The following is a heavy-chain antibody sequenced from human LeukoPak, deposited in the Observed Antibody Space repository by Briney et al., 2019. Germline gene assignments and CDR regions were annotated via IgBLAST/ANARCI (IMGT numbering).Heavy chain of an antibody. J-gene: IGHJ3*02. CDR1: GFTVSRNY. D-gene: IGHD5-24*01. CDR3: ARDHGYSRAFDI. Sequence: PGGSLRLSCAASGFTVSRNYMNWVRQAPGKGLEWVSVMYSGGSTYYADSVKGRFIISRDNSKNTLYLQMNSLRVEDTAVYYCARDHGYSRAFDIWGQGTMVTVSS. V-gene: IGHV3-66*01. CDR2: MYSGGST.